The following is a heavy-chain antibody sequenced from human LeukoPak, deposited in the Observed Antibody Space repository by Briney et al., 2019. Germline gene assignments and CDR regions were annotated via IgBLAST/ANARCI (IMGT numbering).Heavy chain of an antibody. J-gene: IGHJ5*02. CDR3: ARAAPSGSYYDWFDP. D-gene: IGHD1-26*01. CDR1: GGSISSGGSS. V-gene: IGHV4-30-2*01. Sequence: SETLSLTCAVSGGSISSGGSSWSWIRQPPGTGLEWLGYIYHSGSTYYNPSLKSRVTISVDRSKNQFSLKLSSVTAADTAVYYCARAAPSGSYYDWFDPWGQGTLVTVSS. CDR2: IYHSGST.